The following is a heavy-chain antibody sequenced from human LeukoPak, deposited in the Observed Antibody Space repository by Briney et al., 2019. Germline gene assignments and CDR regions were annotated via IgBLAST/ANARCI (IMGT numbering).Heavy chain of an antibody. J-gene: IGHJ1*01. CDR3: AGDRRYDSSGYFQH. D-gene: IGHD3-22*01. V-gene: IGHV3-23*01. CDR1: GFTVSSNY. CDR2: ISGSGGNT. Sequence: GGSLRLSCAASGFTVSSNYMSWVRQAPGKGLEWVSAISGSGGNTYYADSVKGRFTISRDNSKTMLYLQMNSLRVEDTAVYYCAGDRRYDSSGYFQHWGQGTLVTVSS.